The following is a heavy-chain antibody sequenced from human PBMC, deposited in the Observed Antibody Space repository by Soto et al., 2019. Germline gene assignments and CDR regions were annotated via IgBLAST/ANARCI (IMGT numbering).Heavy chain of an antibody. CDR1: GYTFTSYG. CDR2: ISAYNGNT. CDR3: ATREPTVTTGGGDAFDI. Sequence: QVQLVQSGAEVKKPGASVKVSCKASGYTFTSYGISWVRQAPGQGLEWMGWISAYNGNTNYAQKLQGRGTLTTDTSTSKAYMELRSLRSDDTAVYYCATREPTVTTGGGDAFDIWGQGTMVTVSS. V-gene: IGHV1-18*04. D-gene: IGHD4-17*01. J-gene: IGHJ3*02.